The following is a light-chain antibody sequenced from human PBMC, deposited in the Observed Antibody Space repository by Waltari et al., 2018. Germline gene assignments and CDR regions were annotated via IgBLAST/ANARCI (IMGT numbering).Light chain of an antibody. CDR2: QDS. Sequence: SYELTQPPSVSVSPGQTASITCSGDKLGDKYACWYQQKPGQSPVLVIYQDSKWPSGIPERFSGSNSGNTATLTISGTQAMDEADYYCQAWDSSTVVFGGGTKLTFL. J-gene: IGLJ2*01. CDR3: QAWDSSTVV. V-gene: IGLV3-1*01. CDR1: KLGDKY.